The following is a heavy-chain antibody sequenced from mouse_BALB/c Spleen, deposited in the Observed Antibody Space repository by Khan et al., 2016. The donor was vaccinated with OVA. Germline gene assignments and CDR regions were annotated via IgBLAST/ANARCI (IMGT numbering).Heavy chain of an antibody. CDR2: ISYSGVT. V-gene: IGHV3-2*02. Sequence: QLEESGPGLVKPSQSLSLTCTVTGYSITSGYAWNWIRQFPGNKLEWMGYISYSGVTSYTPSLKSRISITRDTSKNQFFLQLNSVTTEDTAADYCARGNYDGYYFDYWGQGTTLTVSS. J-gene: IGHJ2*01. CDR1: GYSITSGYA. CDR3: ARGNYDGYYFDY. D-gene: IGHD2-4*01.